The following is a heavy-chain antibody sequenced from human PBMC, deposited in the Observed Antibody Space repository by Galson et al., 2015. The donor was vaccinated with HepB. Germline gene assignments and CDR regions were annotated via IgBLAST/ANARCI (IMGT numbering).Heavy chain of an antibody. CDR2: IYSGGST. Sequence: SLRLSCAASGFTVSSNYMSWVRLAPGKGLEWVSVIYSGGSTYYADSVKGRFTISRDNSKDTLYLQMNSLRAEDTAVYYCARDRYYYDFWSGDSLGGMDVWGQGTTVTVSS. CDR1: GFTVSSNY. V-gene: IGHV3-53*01. D-gene: IGHD3-3*01. CDR3: ARDRYYYDFWSGDSLGGMDV. J-gene: IGHJ6*02.